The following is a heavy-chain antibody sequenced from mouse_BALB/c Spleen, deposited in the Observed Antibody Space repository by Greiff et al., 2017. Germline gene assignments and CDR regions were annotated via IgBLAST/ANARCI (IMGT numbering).Heavy chain of an antibody. CDR1: GFSLTSYG. CDR2: IWAGGST. Sequence: VKLMESGPGLVAPSQSLSITCTVSGFSLTSYGVHWVRQPPGKGLEWLGVIWAGGSTNYNSALMSRLSISKDNSKSQVFLKMNSLQTDDTAMYYCARDPHYGSRGYFDVWGAGTTVTVSS. CDR3: ARDPHYGSRGYFDV. V-gene: IGHV2-9*02. J-gene: IGHJ1*01. D-gene: IGHD1-1*01.